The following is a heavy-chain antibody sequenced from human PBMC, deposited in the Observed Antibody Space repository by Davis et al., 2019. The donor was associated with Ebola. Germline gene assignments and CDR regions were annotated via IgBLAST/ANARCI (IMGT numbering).Heavy chain of an antibody. D-gene: IGHD4-11*01. Sequence: GESLKISCAASGFTFSSYAMSWVRQAPGKGLEWVSGISGSGGSTYYADSVKGRSTISRDNSKNTLYLQMNSLRAEDTAVYYCAKEGGGYSNSLGYWGQGTLVTVSS. CDR1: GFTFSSYA. J-gene: IGHJ4*02. CDR2: ISGSGGST. CDR3: AKEGGGYSNSLGY. V-gene: IGHV3-23*01.